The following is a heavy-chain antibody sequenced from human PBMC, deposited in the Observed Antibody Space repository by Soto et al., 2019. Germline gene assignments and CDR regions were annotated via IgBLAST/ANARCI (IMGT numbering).Heavy chain of an antibody. CDR2: INPSGGST. Sequence: GASVKVSCKASGYTFTSYYMHWVRQAPGQGLEWMGIINPSGGSTNYAQKFQGRATMTRDTSTSTVYMELSSLRSEDTAVYYCARHRVVGATTHWYFDLWGRGTLVTVSS. V-gene: IGHV1-46*01. J-gene: IGHJ2*01. CDR3: ARHRVVGATTHWYFDL. CDR1: GYTFTSYY. D-gene: IGHD1-26*01.